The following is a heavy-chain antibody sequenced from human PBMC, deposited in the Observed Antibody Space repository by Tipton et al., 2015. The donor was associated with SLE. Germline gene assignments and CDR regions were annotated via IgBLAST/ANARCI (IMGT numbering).Heavy chain of an antibody. Sequence: QLVQSGGGVVQPGRSLRLSCAASGFTFSNYAMTWVRQAPGKGLEWVAGIWFDGSEKLYPDSVKGRFTISRDSSKNTLFLQMNSLRAEDTAVYYCARDDETGDYIDYWGQGALVTVSS. J-gene: IGHJ4*02. CDR2: IWFDGSEK. CDR3: ARDDETGDYIDY. CDR1: GFTFSNYA. V-gene: IGHV3-33*01.